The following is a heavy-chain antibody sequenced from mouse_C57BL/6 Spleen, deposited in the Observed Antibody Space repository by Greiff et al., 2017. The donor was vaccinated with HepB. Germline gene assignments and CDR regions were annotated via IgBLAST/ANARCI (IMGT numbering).Heavy chain of an antibody. V-gene: IGHV1-80*01. CDR1: GYAFSSYW. J-gene: IGHJ4*01. Sequence: QVQLQQSGAELVKPGASVKISCKASGYAFSSYWMNWVKQRPGKGLEWIGQIYPGDGDTNYNGKFKGKATLTADKSSSTAYMQLSSLTSEDSAAYFCAKRDDYGNYYAMDYWGQGTSVTVSS. D-gene: IGHD2-4*01. CDR2: IYPGDGDT. CDR3: AKRDDYGNYYAMDY.